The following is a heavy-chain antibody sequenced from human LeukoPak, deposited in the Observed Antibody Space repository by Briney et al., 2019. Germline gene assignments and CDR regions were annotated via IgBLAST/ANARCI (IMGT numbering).Heavy chain of an antibody. CDR1: GDSVSNNNYA. J-gene: IGHJ4*02. D-gene: IGHD6-13*01. V-gene: IGHV6-1*01. CDR3: ARVTAAGCDY. Sequence: SQTLSLTFAISGDSVSNNNYAWNWLRQSPSRGLEWLGSTYYRSQWKNDYARSVMSRISVEPDTSKNQFYLHLRSVTPDGTAVYYCARVTAAGCDYWGQGTLVTVSS. CDR2: TYYRSQWKN.